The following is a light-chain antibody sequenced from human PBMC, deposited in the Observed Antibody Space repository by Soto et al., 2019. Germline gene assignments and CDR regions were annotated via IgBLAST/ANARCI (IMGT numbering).Light chain of an antibody. CDR2: GKS. CDR3: QQYGNSHIT. J-gene: IGKJ5*01. CDR1: QSVSSN. Sequence: EIVLTQSRATLSLSPGQRAALSCQASQSVSSNLGWYQQKPGQAPRLLIYGKSSRATGIPDRLSGSGSGKDFTLTISRLEPEDCSVYYCQQYGNSHITVCKGTQLEIK. V-gene: IGKV3-20*01.